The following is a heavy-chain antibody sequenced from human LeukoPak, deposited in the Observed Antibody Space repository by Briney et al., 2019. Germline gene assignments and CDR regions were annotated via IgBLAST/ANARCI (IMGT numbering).Heavy chain of an antibody. CDR2: FYYSGST. J-gene: IGHJ4*02. V-gene: IGHV4-39*07. D-gene: IGHD5-24*01. Sequence: PSETLSLTCTVSGGSISSSSYYWGWIRQPPGKGLEWIGNFYYSGSTYYNPSLKSRVTISVDTSKNQLSLKLTSVTAADTAVYYCARHTTIRSNYFDSWGQGTLVTVSS. CDR1: GGSISSSSYY. CDR3: ARHTTIRSNYFDS.